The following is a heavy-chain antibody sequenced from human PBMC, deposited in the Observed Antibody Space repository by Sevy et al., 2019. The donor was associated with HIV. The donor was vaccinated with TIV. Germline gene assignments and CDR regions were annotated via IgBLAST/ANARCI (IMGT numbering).Heavy chain of an antibody. CDR2: IQYDGSIQ. CDR1: GFTLSNYD. D-gene: IGHD5-12*01. Sequence: GGSLRLSCIESGFTLSNYDIHWVRQAAGKGLEWVAFIQYDGSIQYYADSVKGRFTISRDNSKNTLYLQMNSLRPEDTAIYYCAKRGSKRGYALGYWGQGTLVTVSS. CDR3: AKRGSKRGYALGY. J-gene: IGHJ4*02. V-gene: IGHV3-30*02.